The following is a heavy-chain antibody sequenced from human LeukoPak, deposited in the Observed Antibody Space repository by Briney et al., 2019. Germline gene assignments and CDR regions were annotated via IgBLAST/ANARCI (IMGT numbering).Heavy chain of an antibody. Sequence: GGSLRLSCAASGFTFSDYYMSWIRQAPGKGLEWVSYISSSGSTIYYADSVKGRFTISRDNAKNSLYLQMNSLRAEDTAVYYCAKELLRFLEWSFDYWGQGTLVTVSS. J-gene: IGHJ4*02. V-gene: IGHV3-11*04. CDR3: AKELLRFLEWSFDY. CDR1: GFTFSDYY. D-gene: IGHD3-3*01. CDR2: ISSSGSTI.